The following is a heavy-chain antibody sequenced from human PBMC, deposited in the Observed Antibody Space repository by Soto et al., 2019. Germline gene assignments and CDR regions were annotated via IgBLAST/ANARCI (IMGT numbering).Heavy chain of an antibody. CDR1: GGTFSSYA. J-gene: IGHJ5*02. CDR3: ARGENVDTAYGGCFDP. V-gene: IGHV1-69*06. CDR2: IIPIFGTA. D-gene: IGHD5-18*01. Sequence: QVQLVQSGAEVKKPGSSVKVSCKASGGTFSSYAISWVRQAPGQGLEWMGGIIPIFGTANYAQKFQGRVTIPGDNPTSTADMERSSLRSEDRAVYYCARGENVDTAYGGCFDPWGQGTLFTVS.